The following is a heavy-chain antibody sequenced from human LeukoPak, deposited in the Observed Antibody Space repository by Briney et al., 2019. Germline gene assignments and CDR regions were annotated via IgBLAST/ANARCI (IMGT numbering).Heavy chain of an antibody. D-gene: IGHD5-12*01. CDR3: ARGYFGSGYEGNWFDP. Sequence: ASVKVSCKASGGTFSSYAISWVRQAPGQGLEWMGRIIPILGIANYAQKFQGRVTITADKSTSTAYMELSSLRSEDTAVYYCARGYFGSGYEGNWFDPWGQGTLVTVSS. V-gene: IGHV1-69*04. J-gene: IGHJ5*02. CDR2: IIPILGIA. CDR1: GGTFSSYA.